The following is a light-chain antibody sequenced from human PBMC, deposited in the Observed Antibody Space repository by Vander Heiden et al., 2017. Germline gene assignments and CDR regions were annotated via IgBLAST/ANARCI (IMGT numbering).Light chain of an antibody. CDR3: QQFDNLPYT. J-gene: IGKJ2*01. CDR1: QDISNY. V-gene: IGKV1-33*01. CDR2: DAS. Sequence: DIQMTQSPSSLSTSVGDRVTITCQASQDISNYLIRYQQKPGKAPKLLIYDASNLETGVPSRFSGSGSGTDFSFTSSSLQPEDIATYYCQQFDNLPYTFGQGTKLEIK.